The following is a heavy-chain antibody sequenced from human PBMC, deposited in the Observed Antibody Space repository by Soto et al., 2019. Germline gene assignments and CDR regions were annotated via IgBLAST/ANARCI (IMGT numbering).Heavy chain of an antibody. CDR1: GFTFSSYG. CDR3: ATGAIQNALIVVVVAARGGTFDI. CDR2: ISYDGSNK. J-gene: IGHJ3*02. V-gene: IGHV3-30*03. Sequence: QVQLVESGGGVVQPGRSLRLSCAASGFTFSSYGMHWVRQAPGKGLEWVAVISYDGSNKYYADSVKGRFTISRDNSKNTLYLQMNSLRAEDTAVYYCATGAIQNALIVVVVAARGGTFDIWGQGTMVTVSS. D-gene: IGHD2-15*01.